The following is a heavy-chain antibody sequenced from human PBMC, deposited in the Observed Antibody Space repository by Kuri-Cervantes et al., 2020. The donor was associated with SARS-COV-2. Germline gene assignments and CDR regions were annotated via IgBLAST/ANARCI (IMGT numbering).Heavy chain of an antibody. D-gene: IGHD1-26*01. V-gene: IGHV6-1*01. CDR2: TYYRSKWYN. CDR3: ARAAWGALYYYYYMDV. J-gene: IGHJ6*03. CDR1: GDSVSSNSAA. Sequence: SETLSLTCAISGDSVSSNSAAWNWIRQSPSRGLEWLGRTYYRSKWYNDYAVSVKSRITINPDTSKNQFSLQLNSVTPEDTAVYYCARAAWGALYYYYYMDVWGKGTTVTVFS.